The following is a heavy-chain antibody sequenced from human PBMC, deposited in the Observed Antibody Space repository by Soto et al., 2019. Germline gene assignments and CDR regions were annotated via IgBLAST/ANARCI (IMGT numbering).Heavy chain of an antibody. J-gene: IGHJ3*02. D-gene: IGHD3-22*01. Sequence: ASVKVSCKVSGGTFSSYAISWVRQAPGQGLEWMGGIIPIFGTANYTQKFQGRVTITADESTSTAYMELSSLRSEDTAVYYCARDRSEVDYYDSSGYYWPDAFDIWGQGTMVTVSS. V-gene: IGHV1-69*13. CDR2: IIPIFGTA. CDR1: GGTFSSYA. CDR3: ARDRSEVDYYDSSGYYWPDAFDI.